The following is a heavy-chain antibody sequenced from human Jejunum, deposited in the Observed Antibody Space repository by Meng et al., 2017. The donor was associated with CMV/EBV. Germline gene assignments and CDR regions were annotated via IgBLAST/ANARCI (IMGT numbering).Heavy chain of an antibody. Sequence: SGFSFTRGVGVGWIRQPPGKALEWLAVVVWDGDKHYSPSLKSRLTIIKDTSKNQVFLTMTNMDPVDTATFYCARTAKARTSYYDIFDSWGQGTLVTVSS. CDR3: ARTAKARTSYYDIFDS. CDR1: GFSFTRGVG. V-gene: IGHV2-5*02. J-gene: IGHJ4*02. D-gene: IGHD3-22*01. CDR2: VVWDGDK.